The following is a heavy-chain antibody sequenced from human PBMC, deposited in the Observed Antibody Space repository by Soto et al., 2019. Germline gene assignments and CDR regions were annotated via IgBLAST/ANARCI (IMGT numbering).Heavy chain of an antibody. CDR3: ARGSSGAPRYYDVGGGYFAAEY. J-gene: IGHJ4*02. CDR2: IIPIFGTA. Sequence: QVQLVQSGAEVKKHGSSVKVYCKASGGTFSSYAISWVRQAPGQGLEWMGGIIPIFGTANYAQKFQVRVTITADESTSTAYLEVSSLRSEDTASYYCARGSSGAPRYYDVGGGYFAAEYWGQRTLVTVS. CDR1: GGTFSSYA. D-gene: IGHD3-22*01. V-gene: IGHV1-69*01.